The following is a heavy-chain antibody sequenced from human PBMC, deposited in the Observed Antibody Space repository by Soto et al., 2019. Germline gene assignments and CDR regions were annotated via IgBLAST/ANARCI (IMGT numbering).Heavy chain of an antibody. D-gene: IGHD3-10*01. CDR3: ARGELWWDF. J-gene: IGHJ4*02. CDR2: IYYSGST. CDR1: GGSISSGDYY. V-gene: IGHV4-30-4*01. Sequence: PSETLSLTCTVSGGSISSGDYYWSWIRQPPGKGLEWIGYIYYSGSTYYNPSLKSRVTISVDTSKKQFSLKLSSVTAADTAVYFCARGELWWDFWGQGTLVTVSS.